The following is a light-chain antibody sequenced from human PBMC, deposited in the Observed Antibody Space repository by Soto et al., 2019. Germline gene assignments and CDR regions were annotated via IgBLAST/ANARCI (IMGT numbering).Light chain of an antibody. CDR1: QSISDT. CDR3: QLYGSPSIT. Sequence: EIVTTQSPAAVSAWPEQRAKHSGKASQSISDTLAWYQQKHGQAHRLIIYGEYSRATGIQDRFSGSGSGTDFTLTIRRLEPEDFAVYYCQLYGSPSITGGNGTRLEIK. J-gene: IGKJ5*01. CDR2: GEY. V-gene: IGKV3-20*01.